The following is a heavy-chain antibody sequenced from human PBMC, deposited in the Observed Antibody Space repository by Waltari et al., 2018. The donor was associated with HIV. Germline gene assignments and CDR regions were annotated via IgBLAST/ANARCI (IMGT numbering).Heavy chain of an antibody. V-gene: IGHV3-48*02. CDR1: GFTFSSYS. J-gene: IGHJ4*02. CDR3: ARDQGLNWNDRPFDY. Sequence: EVQLVESGGGLVQPGGSLRLSCAASGFTFSSYSMNWVRQAPGKGLEWVSYISSSSSTIYYADSVKGRFTISRDNAKNSLYLQMNSLRDEDTAVYDCARDQGLNWNDRPFDYWGQGTLVTVSS. CDR2: ISSSSSTI. D-gene: IGHD1-1*01.